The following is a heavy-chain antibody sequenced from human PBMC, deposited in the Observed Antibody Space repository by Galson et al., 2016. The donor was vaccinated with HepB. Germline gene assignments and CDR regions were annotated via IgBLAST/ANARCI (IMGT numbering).Heavy chain of an antibody. D-gene: IGHD2-15*01. V-gene: IGHV1-69*13. CDR1: GGTSSSYA. CDR3: ARVTPQLGYCSGDSCYGSFEY. Sequence: SVKVSCKASGGTSSSYAINWVRQAPGQGLEWMGGIIPIFGTPNYAQKFQGRVTITADESTRTAYMELSSLRSEDTAIYYCARVTPQLGYCSGDSCYGSFEYWGQGTLVTVSS. CDR2: IIPIFGTP. J-gene: IGHJ4*02.